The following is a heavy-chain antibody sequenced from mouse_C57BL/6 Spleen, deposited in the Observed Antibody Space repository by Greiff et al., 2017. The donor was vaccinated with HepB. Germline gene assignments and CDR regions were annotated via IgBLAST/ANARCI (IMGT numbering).Heavy chain of an antibody. V-gene: IGHV1-54*01. CDR1: GYAFTNYL. D-gene: IGHD2-1*01. CDR2: INPGSGGT. Sequence: QVQLKQSGAELVRPGTSVKVSCKASGYAFTNYLIEWVKQRPGQGLEWIGVINPGSGGTNYNEKFKGKATLTADKSSSTAYMQLSSLTSEDSAVYFCARWVTCFDYWGQGTTLTVSS. J-gene: IGHJ2*01. CDR3: ARWVTCFDY.